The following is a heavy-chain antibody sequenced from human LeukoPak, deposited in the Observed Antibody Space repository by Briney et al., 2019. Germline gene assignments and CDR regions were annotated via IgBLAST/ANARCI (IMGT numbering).Heavy chain of an antibody. CDR1: GYTFTGYY. CDR3: ARMCCSSTSKEIDY. D-gene: IGHD2-2*01. CDR2: INPNSGGT. J-gene: IGHJ4*02. Sequence: ASVKVSCKASGYTFTGYYMHWVRQAPGQGVEWMGWINPNSGGTNYAQKFQGRVTMTRDTSISTAYMELSRLRSDDTAVYYCARMCCSSTSKEIDYWGQGTLVTVSS. V-gene: IGHV1-2*02.